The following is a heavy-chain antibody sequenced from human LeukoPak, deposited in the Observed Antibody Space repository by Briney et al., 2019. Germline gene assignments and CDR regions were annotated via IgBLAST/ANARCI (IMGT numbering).Heavy chain of an antibody. Sequence: PSETLSLTCTVSGGSISSTDYYGSWIRQPPGKGLEWIGYIYYSGDTYYNPSLKRRVTISLDTSKNQFSLKLSSVTAADTAVYYRARTVDISGYYYYFDYWGQGILVTVSS. V-gene: IGHV4-30-4*01. CDR3: ARTVDISGYYYYFDY. CDR2: IYYSGDT. D-gene: IGHD3-22*01. J-gene: IGHJ4*02. CDR1: GGSISSTDYY.